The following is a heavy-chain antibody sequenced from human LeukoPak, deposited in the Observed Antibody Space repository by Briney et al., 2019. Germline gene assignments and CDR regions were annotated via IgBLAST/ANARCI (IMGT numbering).Heavy chain of an antibody. CDR1: GGSLRNYY. D-gene: IGHD6-19*01. CDR3: ARWQQWLGPIDY. CDR2: IYYSGTT. J-gene: IGHJ4*02. V-gene: IGHV4-59*08. Sequence: PSETLSLTCNVYGGSLRNYYWSWIRQPPGKGLEWIGYIYYSGTTSYNPSLKSRVTISLDTSKKQLSLELSSVTAADTAVYYCARWQQWLGPIDYWGQGTLVTVSS.